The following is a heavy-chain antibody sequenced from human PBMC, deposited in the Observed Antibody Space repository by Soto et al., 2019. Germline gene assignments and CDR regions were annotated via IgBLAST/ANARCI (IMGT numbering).Heavy chain of an antibody. V-gene: IGHV4-30-2*01. CDR2: IYHSGST. D-gene: IGHD3-22*01. Sequence: PSETLSLTCAVSGGSISSGGYSWSWIRQPPGKGLEWIGYIYHSGSTYYNPSLKSRVTISVDRSKNQFSLKLSSVTAADTAVYYCARGLGSSVFDSSGHLFRYWGQGTLVTVYS. CDR3: ARGLGSSVFDSSGHLFRY. CDR1: GGSISSGGYS. J-gene: IGHJ4*02.